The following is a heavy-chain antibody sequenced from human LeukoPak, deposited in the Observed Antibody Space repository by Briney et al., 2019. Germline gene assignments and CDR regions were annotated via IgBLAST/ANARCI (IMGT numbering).Heavy chain of an antibody. CDR3: AENPGSHAIDAFDI. CDR2: IYYSGST. D-gene: IGHD1-26*01. J-gene: IGHJ3*02. CDR1: GGSISSSSYY. Sequence: SETLSLTCTVSGGSISSSSYYWGWIRQPPGKGLEWIGSIYYSGSTYYNPSLKSRVTISVDTSKNQFSLKLSSVTAADTAVYYCAENPGSHAIDAFDIWGQGTMVTVSS. V-gene: IGHV4-39*01.